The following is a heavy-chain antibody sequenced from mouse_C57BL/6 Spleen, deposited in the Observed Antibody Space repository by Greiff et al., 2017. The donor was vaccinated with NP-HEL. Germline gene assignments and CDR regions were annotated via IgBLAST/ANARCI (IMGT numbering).Heavy chain of an antibody. D-gene: IGHD4-1*01. CDR3: ARRKTGNWYFDV. J-gene: IGHJ1*03. CDR1: GYTFTSYW. Sequence: VQLQQPGAELVMPGASVKLSCKASGYTFTSYWMHWVKQRPGQGLEWIGEIDPSDSYTNYNQKFKGKSTLTVDKSSSTAYMQLSSLTSEDSAVYYCARRKTGNWYFDVWGTGTTVTVSS. V-gene: IGHV1-69*01. CDR2: IDPSDSYT.